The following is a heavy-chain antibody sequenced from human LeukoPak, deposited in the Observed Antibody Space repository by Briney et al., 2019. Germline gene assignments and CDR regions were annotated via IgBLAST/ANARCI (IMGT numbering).Heavy chain of an antibody. J-gene: IGHJ6*02. CDR1: GGSISSYY. Sequence: PSETLSLTCTVSGGSISSYYWSWIRQPPGKGLEWIGYIYYSGSTNYNPSLKSRVTISVDTSKNQFSLKLSSVTAADTAVYYCARLHVEYGYYYGMDVWGQGTTVTFSS. CDR2: IYYSGST. V-gene: IGHV4-59*08. CDR3: ARLHVEYGYYYGMDV. D-gene: IGHD4/OR15-4a*01.